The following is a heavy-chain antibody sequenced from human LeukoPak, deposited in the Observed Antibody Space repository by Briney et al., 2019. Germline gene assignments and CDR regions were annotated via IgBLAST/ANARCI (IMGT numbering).Heavy chain of an antibody. CDR3: ARATYSEYGSTYAGGYYYMDV. J-gene: IGHJ6*03. D-gene: IGHD1-26*01. CDR1: GYSISTGYY. Sequence: SETLSLTCTVSGYSISTGYYWDWIRQPPGKGLEWIGYISYSGSANYNPSLKSRLTISVGSSKNRFFLNLSSVTAADTAVYYCARATYSEYGSTYAGGYYYMDVWGKGTTVTVSS. CDR2: ISYSGSA. V-gene: IGHV4-61*01.